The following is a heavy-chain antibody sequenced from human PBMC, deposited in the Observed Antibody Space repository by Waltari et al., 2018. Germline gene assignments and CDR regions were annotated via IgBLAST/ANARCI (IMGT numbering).Heavy chain of an antibody. D-gene: IGHD2-15*01. CDR3: ARDRGRGLYFDS. CDR1: GDSMSENYC. CDR2: IHRSGRT. J-gene: IGHJ4*02. Sequence: QLQLQQSGPGLVKPSESLSLTCGVSGDSMSENYCWSWVRQSPEKGLEWIGQIHRSGRTYYNPSLESRVSVSMDTSNNKFFLKLSSAIAADTAVYYCARDRGRGLYFDSWGQGTLVTVSP. V-gene: IGHV4-4*02.